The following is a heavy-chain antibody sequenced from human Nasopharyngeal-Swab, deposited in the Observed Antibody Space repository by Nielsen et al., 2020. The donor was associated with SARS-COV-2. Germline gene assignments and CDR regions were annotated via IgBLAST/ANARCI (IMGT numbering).Heavy chain of an antibody. CDR3: ARDIVEYDYGGQLYYYYMDV. Sequence: GESLKISCAASGFTFSSYAMHWVRQAPGKGLEWVAVISYDGSNKYYADSVKGRFTISRDNAKNSLYLQMNSLRAEDTAVYYCARDIVEYDYGGQLYYYYMDVWGKGTTVTVSS. J-gene: IGHJ6*03. CDR2: ISYDGSNK. V-gene: IGHV3-30-3*01. CDR1: GFTFSSYA. D-gene: IGHD4-23*01.